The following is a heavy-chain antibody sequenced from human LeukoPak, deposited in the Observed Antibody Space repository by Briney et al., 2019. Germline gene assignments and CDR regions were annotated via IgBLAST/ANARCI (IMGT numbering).Heavy chain of an antibody. J-gene: IGHJ4*02. D-gene: IGHD3-22*01. CDR1: GGSIISSSYY. Sequence: SETLSLTCTVSGGSIISSSYYWGWIRQPPGKGLEWIGSIYYSGSTYYNPSLKSRVTISVDTSKNQFSLKLSSVTAADTAVYYCAGGVGRHYDSNGYYYWGQGTLVTAYS. CDR2: IYYSGST. CDR3: AGGVGRHYDSNGYYY. V-gene: IGHV4-39*01.